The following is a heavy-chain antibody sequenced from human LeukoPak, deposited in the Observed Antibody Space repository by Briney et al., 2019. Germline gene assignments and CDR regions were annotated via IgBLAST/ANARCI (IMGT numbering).Heavy chain of an antibody. CDR2: IYSGGST. Sequence: GGSLRLSCAASGFTFSSYAMSWVRQAPGKGLEWVSVIYSGGSTYYADSVKGRFTISRDNSKNTLYLQMNSLRAEDTAVYYCARWAITVVPEYYFDYWGQGTLVTVSS. J-gene: IGHJ4*02. D-gene: IGHD4-23*01. V-gene: IGHV3-53*01. CDR3: ARWAITVVPEYYFDY. CDR1: GFTFSSYA.